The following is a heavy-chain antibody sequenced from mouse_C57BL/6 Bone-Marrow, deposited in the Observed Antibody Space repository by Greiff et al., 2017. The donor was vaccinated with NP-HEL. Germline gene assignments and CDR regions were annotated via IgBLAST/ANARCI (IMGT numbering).Heavy chain of an antibody. Sequence: EVQLMESGGGLVQPGESLKLSCESNEYEFPSHDMSWVRKTPEKRLELVAAINSDGGSTYYPDTMERRFIISRDNTKKTLYLQMSSLRSEDTALYYCARHGDDYGGDWYFDVWGTGTTVTVSS. CDR1: EYEFPSHD. J-gene: IGHJ1*03. CDR2: INSDGGST. D-gene: IGHD2-4*01. V-gene: IGHV5-2*01. CDR3: ARHGDDYGGDWYFDV.